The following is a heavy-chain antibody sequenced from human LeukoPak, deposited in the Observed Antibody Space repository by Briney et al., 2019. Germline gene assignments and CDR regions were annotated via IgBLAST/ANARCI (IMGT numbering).Heavy chain of an antibody. CDR2: IYPGDSTT. D-gene: IGHD6-13*01. Sequence: GESLKISCKGSGYSFTSYWIAWVRQMPGKGLEWMGIIYPGDSTTRYSPSFQGQVTISADKSISTAYLQWSSLKASDTAMYYCARSEGSSSRSYYYMDVWGKGTTVTVSS. CDR3: ARSEGSSSRSYYYMDV. V-gene: IGHV5-51*01. CDR1: GYSFTSYW. J-gene: IGHJ6*03.